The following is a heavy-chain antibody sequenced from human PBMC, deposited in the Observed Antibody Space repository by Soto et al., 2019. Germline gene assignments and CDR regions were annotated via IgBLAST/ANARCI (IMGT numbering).Heavy chain of an antibody. CDR2: IYYSGST. Sequence: TSETLSLTCTVSGGSISSGGYYWSWIRQHPGKGLEWIGYIYYSGSTYYNPSLKSRVTMSVDTSKNQFSLKLSSVTAADTAVYYCASHASDSSAYFDYWGQGTLVTVSS. CDR3: ASHASDSSAYFDY. D-gene: IGHD3-22*01. J-gene: IGHJ4*02. V-gene: IGHV4-31*03. CDR1: GGSISSGGYY.